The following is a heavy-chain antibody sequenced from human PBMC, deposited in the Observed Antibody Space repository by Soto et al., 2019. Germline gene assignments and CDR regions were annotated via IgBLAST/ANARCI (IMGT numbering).Heavy chain of an antibody. CDR3: ARYSGTYYVY. CDR2: IHYSGNT. CDR1: VDSVSSGSYY. V-gene: IGHV4-61*01. J-gene: IGHJ4*02. D-gene: IGHD1-26*01. Sequence: SETLSLTCTVSVDSVSSGSYYWSWVRQPPGKGLEWIGFIHYSGNTNYNPSLKSRVTISLVTSKNQLSLKLSSVTAADTAVYYCARYSGTYYVYWGQGTLVTVSS.